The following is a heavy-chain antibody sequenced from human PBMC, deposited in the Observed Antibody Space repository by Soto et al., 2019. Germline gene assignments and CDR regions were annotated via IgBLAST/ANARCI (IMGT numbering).Heavy chain of an antibody. J-gene: IGHJ3*02. CDR2: IIPIFGTA. CDR3: ARALVGATFKGYAFDI. CDR1: GGTFSSYA. Sequence: QVQLVQSGAEVKTPGSSVKVSCKASGGTFSSYAISWVRQAPGQGLEWMGGIIPIFGTANYAQKFQGRVTITADESTSTAYMELSSLRSEDTAVYYCARALVGATFKGYAFDIWGQGTMVTVSS. D-gene: IGHD1-26*01. V-gene: IGHV1-69*01.